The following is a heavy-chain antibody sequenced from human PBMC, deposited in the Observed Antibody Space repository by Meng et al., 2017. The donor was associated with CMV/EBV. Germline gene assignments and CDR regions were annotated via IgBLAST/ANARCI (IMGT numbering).Heavy chain of an antibody. CDR1: GFTFSSYS. V-gene: IGHV3-48*04. J-gene: IGHJ6*02. Sequence: GESLKISCVASGFTFSSYSMNWVRQAPGKGLEWVSYISSSSSTIYYADSVKGRFTISRDNAKNSLYLQMNSLRAEDTAVYYCARDRYCSSTSCYEYYYYGMDVWGQGTTVTVSS. D-gene: IGHD2-2*01. CDR3: ARDRYCSSTSCYEYYYYGMDV. CDR2: ISSSSSTI.